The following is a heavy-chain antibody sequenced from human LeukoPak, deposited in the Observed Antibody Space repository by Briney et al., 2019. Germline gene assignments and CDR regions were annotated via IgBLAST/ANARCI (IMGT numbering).Heavy chain of an antibody. CDR3: AKDQGYSGYHFDY. V-gene: IGHV3-23*01. Sequence: GGSLRLSCAASGFTFSSYAMSWVRQAPGKGLEWVSAISGSGGSTYYADSVKGRFTVSRDNSKNTLYLQMNSLRAEDTAVYYCAKDQGYSGYHFDYWGQGTLVTVSS. CDR1: GFTFSSYA. CDR2: ISGSGGST. D-gene: IGHD5-12*01. J-gene: IGHJ4*02.